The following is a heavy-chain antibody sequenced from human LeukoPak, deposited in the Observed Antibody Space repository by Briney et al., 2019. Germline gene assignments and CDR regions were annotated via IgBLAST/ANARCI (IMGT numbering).Heavy chain of an antibody. CDR2: INHSGST. J-gene: IGHJ3*02. Sequence: SETLSLTCAVYGGSFSAYYWSWIRQPPGKGLEWIGEINHSGSTNYNPSLKSRVTISLDTSKNQFPLKLSSVTAADTAVYYCARGGYCGGDCYENDAFDIWGQGTMVTVSS. D-gene: IGHD2-21*02. CDR3: ARGGYCGGDCYENDAFDI. V-gene: IGHV4-34*01. CDR1: GGSFSAYY.